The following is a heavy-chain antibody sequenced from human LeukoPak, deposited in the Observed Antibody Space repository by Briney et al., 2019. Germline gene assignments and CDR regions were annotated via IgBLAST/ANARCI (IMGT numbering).Heavy chain of an antibody. CDR2: LSGGGGGT. V-gene: IGHV3-23*01. Sequence: PGGSLRLSCAASGFTFSNYAMSWVRQAPGKGLEWVSVLSGGGGGTYYADSVKGRFTISRDNSKNTLYLQMNSLRAEDTAVYYCAKMAGYNYDSYFDYWGQGTLVTVSS. J-gene: IGHJ4*02. CDR3: AKMAGYNYDSYFDY. D-gene: IGHD5-18*01. CDR1: GFTFSNYA.